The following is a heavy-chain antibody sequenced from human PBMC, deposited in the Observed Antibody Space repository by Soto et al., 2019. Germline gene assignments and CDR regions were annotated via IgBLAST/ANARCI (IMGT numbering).Heavy chain of an antibody. J-gene: IGHJ4*02. V-gene: IGHV1-18*01. CDR1: GYTFTTYG. CDR2: ISAYNGNT. D-gene: IGHD4-17*01. Sequence: GASVKVSCKASGYTFTTYGISWVRQAPGQGLEWMGWISAYNGNTNYAQKLQDRVTMTTDTSTSTAYMELRSLRSDDTAVYYCARDSIYGDNFDYWGQGTLVTVSS. CDR3: ARDSIYGDNFDY.